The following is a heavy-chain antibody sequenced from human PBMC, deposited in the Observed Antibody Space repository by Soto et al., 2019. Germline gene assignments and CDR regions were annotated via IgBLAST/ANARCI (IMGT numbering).Heavy chain of an antibody. CDR2: INAGNGNT. V-gene: IGHV1-3*01. Sequence: QVQLVQSGAEVKKPGASVKISCKASGYTFSSNAMHWVRQAPGQRLEWMGWINAGNGNTKYSQKFQGRVTITRDTSASTDSIEPSNLTSEDTAVYYCARIADCSITPCSFPTGFHMRGYYYYYGMDVWGPGTTVTVSS. D-gene: IGHD2-2*01. CDR3: ARIADCSITPCSFPTGFHMRGYYYYYGMDV. J-gene: IGHJ6*02. CDR1: GYTFSSNA.